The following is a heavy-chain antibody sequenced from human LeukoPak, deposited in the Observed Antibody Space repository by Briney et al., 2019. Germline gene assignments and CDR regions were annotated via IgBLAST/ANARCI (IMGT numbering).Heavy chain of an antibody. Sequence: SETMSLTSTVSGGSISSYYWSWIRQPAGKVLEWIGRIYTSGSTNCNPSLTSRVTMSVDTSKNQFSLKLSSVTAADTAVYYCARVVRMDAFDICGQGTMVTVSS. D-gene: IGHD3-22*01. J-gene: IGHJ3*02. CDR3: ARVVRMDAFDI. CDR2: IYTSGST. V-gene: IGHV4-4*07. CDR1: GGSISSYY.